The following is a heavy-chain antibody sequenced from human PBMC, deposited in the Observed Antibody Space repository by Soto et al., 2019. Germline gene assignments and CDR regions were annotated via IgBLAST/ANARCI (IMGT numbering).Heavy chain of an antibody. V-gene: IGHV3-30-3*01. Sequence: GGSLRLSCAASGFTFSSYAMHWVRQAPGKGLEWVAVISYDGSNKYYADSVKGRFTISRDNSKNTLYLQMNSLRAEDTGVYYGARDSSHDLGGAGAFDIWGQGTMVTVSS. CDR3: ARDSSHDLGGAGAFDI. CDR2: ISYDGSNK. CDR1: GFTFSSYA. D-gene: IGHD1-1*01. J-gene: IGHJ3*02.